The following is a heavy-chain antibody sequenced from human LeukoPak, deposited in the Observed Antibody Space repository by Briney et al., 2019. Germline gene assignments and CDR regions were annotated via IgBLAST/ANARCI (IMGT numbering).Heavy chain of an antibody. CDR1: GFTLSDHY. CDR2: TKNRANSHIT. CDR3: ARDTDTALDV. V-gene: IGHV3-72*01. Sequence: GGSLRLSCVASGFTLSDHYMDWVRQAPGKGLEWISRTKNRANSHITQYAASVNGRFIASRDDPKNSLFLQMNSLEAEDTAVYYCARDTDTALDVWGQGTTVTVSS. J-gene: IGHJ6*02.